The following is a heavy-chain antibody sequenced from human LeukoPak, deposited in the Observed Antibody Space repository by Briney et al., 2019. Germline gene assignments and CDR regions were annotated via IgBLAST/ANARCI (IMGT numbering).Heavy chain of an antibody. CDR3: ARHSGSSSGVFDY. CDR2: IHISGSS. J-gene: IGHJ4*02. D-gene: IGHD6-6*01. V-gene: IGHV4-4*09. Sequence: SETLSLTCTVSGGSIGSYHWTWIRQPPGKGLEWIGNIHISGSSSYNPSLKSRVTISLDTSKSQSSLKLSSVTAADTAVYYCARHSGSSSGVFDYWGQGTLVTVSS. CDR1: GGSIGSYH.